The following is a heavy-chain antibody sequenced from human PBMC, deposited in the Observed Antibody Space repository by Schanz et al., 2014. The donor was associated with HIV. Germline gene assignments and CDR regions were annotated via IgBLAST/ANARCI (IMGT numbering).Heavy chain of an antibody. V-gene: IGHV1-69*06. CDR3: ARVLHLVLGNYGMDV. J-gene: IGHJ6*02. D-gene: IGHD6-13*01. CDR2: ILPRSGTT. Sequence: QVQLVQSGAEVKKPGSSVKVSCKASGGTFSDSGINWVRQAPGQGLECMGGILPRSGTTNYAQKWQDRVTMTADKSTSTIYMELNSLRSEDTAVYYCARVLHLVLGNYGMDVWGQGTTVTVSS. CDR1: GGTFSDSG.